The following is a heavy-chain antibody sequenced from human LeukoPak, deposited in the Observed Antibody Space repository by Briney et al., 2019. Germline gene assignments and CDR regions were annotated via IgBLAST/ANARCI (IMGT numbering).Heavy chain of an antibody. CDR3: ARDPSNSGYDYLYYFDY. J-gene: IGHJ4*02. V-gene: IGHV1-2*02. Sequence: ASVKVSCKASGYTFSDDYMHWVRQAPGQGLEWMGWINPDTGGTSYAQKFQGRVTMTRDTSVSTAYMELSRLRSDDTAVYYCARDPSNSGYDYLYYFDYWGQGTLVTVSS. D-gene: IGHD5-12*01. CDR2: INPDTGGT. CDR1: GYTFSDDY.